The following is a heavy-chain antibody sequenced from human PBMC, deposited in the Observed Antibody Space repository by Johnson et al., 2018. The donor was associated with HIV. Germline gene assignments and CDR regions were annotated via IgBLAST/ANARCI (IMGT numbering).Heavy chain of an antibody. D-gene: IGHD1-1*01. CDR2: INIDGSTT. CDR3: VRVPSGTPSSI. J-gene: IGHJ3*02. CDR1: GFTFSTYW. V-gene: IGHV3-74*02. Sequence: VQLVESGGGLVQPGGSLRLSCAASGFTFSTYWMHWVRQAPWKGLVWVSRINIDGSTTTYADSVKGRVTISRDNAKNTLYLQMNSLRAEDTAQYYCVRVPSGTPSSIWGQGTKVTVS.